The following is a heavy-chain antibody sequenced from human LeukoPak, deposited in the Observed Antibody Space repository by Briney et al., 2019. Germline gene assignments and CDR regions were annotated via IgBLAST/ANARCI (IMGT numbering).Heavy chain of an antibody. D-gene: IGHD1-14*01. V-gene: IGHV6-1*01. J-gene: IGHJ4*02. CDR3: ARDPITGDSFDY. Sequence: SQTLSLTCAISGYTFSSYSAAWNWIRQSPSRGLEWLGRTYYRSKWYNDYAPSVKSRITINPDTSKNQFFLQLNSVTPEDTAVYFCARDPITGDSFDYWGQGTLVTVSS. CDR1: GYTFSSYSAA. CDR2: TYYRSKWYN.